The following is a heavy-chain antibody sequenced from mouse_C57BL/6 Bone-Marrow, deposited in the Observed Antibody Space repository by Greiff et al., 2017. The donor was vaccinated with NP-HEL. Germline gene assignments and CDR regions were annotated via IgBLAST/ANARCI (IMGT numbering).Heavy chain of an antibody. J-gene: IGHJ2*01. CDR3: TTFITTVPFDY. D-gene: IGHD1-2*01. CDR2: IDPENGDT. CDR1: GFNIKDDY. V-gene: IGHV14-4*01. Sequence: VQLKQSGAELVRPGASVKLSCTASGFNIKDDYMHWVKQRPEQGLEWIGWIDPENGDTEYASKFQGKATITADTSSNTAYLQLSSLTSEDTAVYYCTTFITTVPFDYWGQGTTLTVSS.